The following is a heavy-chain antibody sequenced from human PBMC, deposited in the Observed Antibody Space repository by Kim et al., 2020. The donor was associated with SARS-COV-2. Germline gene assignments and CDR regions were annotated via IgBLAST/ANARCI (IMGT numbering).Heavy chain of an antibody. CDR3: ARLQSVYSYALWFYNWFDP. Sequence: SETLSLTCTVSGGSISSSSYYWGWIRQPPGKGLEWIGSIYYSGSTYYNPSLKSRVTISVDTSKNQFSLKLSSVTAADTAVYYCARLQSVYSYALWFYNWFDPWGQGTLVTVSS. V-gene: IGHV4-39*01. J-gene: IGHJ5*02. D-gene: IGHD5-18*01. CDR1: GGSISSSSYY. CDR2: IYYSGST.